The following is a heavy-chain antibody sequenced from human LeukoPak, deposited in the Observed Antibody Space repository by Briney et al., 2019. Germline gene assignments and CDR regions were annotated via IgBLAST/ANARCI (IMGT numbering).Heavy chain of an antibody. D-gene: IGHD1-26*01. Sequence: GGSLRLSCAASGFTFSTYGMHWVRKAPGKGLEWVAGISYDGSTEQYADSVKGRFTISRDIGRKALYLQMNSLRDEDTAVYYCARGGGRSYSDAFDIWGQGTVVTVSS. J-gene: IGHJ3*02. CDR3: ARGGGRSYSDAFDI. CDR2: ISYDGSTE. CDR1: GFTFSTYG. V-gene: IGHV3-30*03.